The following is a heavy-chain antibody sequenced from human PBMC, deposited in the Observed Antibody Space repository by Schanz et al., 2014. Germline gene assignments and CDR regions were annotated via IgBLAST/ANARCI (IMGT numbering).Heavy chain of an antibody. CDR2: ISRDGTTS. J-gene: IGHJ3*02. CDR3: ARENLNWEAFDI. V-gene: IGHV3-11*01. Sequence: QVQLVESGGGLVKPGGSLRLSCAASGFIFNDYYMNWIRQAPGKGLEWLSYISRDGTTSYYADSVKGRFTISRDNAKNSLYLEKTSPRGQDTAVYYCARENLNWEAFDIWGQGTVVTVSS. CDR1: GFIFNDYY. D-gene: IGHD7-27*01.